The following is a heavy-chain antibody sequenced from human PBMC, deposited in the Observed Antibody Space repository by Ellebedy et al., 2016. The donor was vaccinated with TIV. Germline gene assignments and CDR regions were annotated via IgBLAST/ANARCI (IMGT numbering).Heavy chain of an antibody. CDR1: GVNVSSNY. Sequence: GGSLRLXCAASGVNVSSNYMSWVRQAPGKGLEWVSIIYSDGSTYYADSVKGRFTLSRDISKNTLFLQMNSRRAEDTAVYYCARAKRGSYYSAFDIWGQGTMVTVSS. V-gene: IGHV3-53*01. CDR3: ARAKRGSYYSAFDI. J-gene: IGHJ3*02. CDR2: IYSDGST. D-gene: IGHD1-26*01.